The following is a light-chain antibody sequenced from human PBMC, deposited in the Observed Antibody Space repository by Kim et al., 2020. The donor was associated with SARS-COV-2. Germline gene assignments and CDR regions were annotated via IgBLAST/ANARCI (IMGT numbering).Light chain of an antibody. CDR2: AAS. J-gene: IGKJ1*01. V-gene: IGKV1-27*01. Sequence: ASVGDRVTITCRASQDISNYLAWFQLKPGKAPKLLIYAASALQPGVPARFSGSGSGTDFTLTVTSLQPEDVATYYCQKCDSAPWTFGQGTKVDIK. CDR1: QDISNY. CDR3: QKCDSAPWT.